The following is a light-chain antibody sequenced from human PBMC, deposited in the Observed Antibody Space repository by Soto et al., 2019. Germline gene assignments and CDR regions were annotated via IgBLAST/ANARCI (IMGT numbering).Light chain of an antibody. CDR1: QSIKFY. CDR2: SAS. CDR3: LQDYNYPWT. V-gene: IGKV1-6*01. Sequence: IQMTQSPSSLSASVGDRVTITCRASQSIKFYLNWYQQRPGKAPKLLIYSASILQNGVPSRFSGSGSGTDFTLTIDNVQPEDLATYYCLQDYNYPWTFGQGTKVDIK. J-gene: IGKJ1*01.